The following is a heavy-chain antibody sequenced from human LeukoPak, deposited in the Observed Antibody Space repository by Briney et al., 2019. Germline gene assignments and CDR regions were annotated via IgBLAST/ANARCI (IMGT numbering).Heavy chain of an antibody. Sequence: GGSLRLSCAASGFTFNDHYIDWVRQAPGKGLEWVGRSRNKVNSYTTAYAASVIGRFTVSRDDLSATVYLQMNSLKTEDTAVYYCTRSMYGEGRRIIDFDYWGQGTLLTASS. D-gene: IGHD4/OR15-4a*01. V-gene: IGHV3-72*01. CDR1: GFTFNDHY. CDR2: SRNKVNSYTT. J-gene: IGHJ4*02. CDR3: TRSMYGEGRRIIDFDY.